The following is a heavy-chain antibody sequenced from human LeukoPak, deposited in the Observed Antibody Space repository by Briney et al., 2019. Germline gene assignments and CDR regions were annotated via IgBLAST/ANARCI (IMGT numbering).Heavy chain of an antibody. CDR1: GYSISSGYY. CDR3: ATRKLGNDY. V-gene: IGHV4-38-2*02. D-gene: IGHD7-27*01. Sequence: SETLSLTCTVSGYSISSGYYWGWIRQPPGKGLGWIGYIYYTETSYNPSLKSRVTISADTSKNQFSLKLYSVTAADTAVYYCATRKLGNDYWGQGTLVTVSS. J-gene: IGHJ4*02. CDR2: IYYTET.